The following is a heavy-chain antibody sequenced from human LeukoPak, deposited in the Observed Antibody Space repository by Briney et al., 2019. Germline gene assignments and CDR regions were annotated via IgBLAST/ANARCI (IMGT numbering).Heavy chain of an antibody. D-gene: IGHD1-26*01. CDR3: VGDDGWAFDY. J-gene: IGHJ4*02. CDR1: GFTFTSYT. V-gene: IGHV3-48*02. CDR2: ISIDSGTM. Sequence: GSLRLSCAASGFTFTSYTMNWVRQAPGRGPEWISYISIDSGTMHYADSVKGRFTISRDNAKNSLFLQVNSLRDDDTAVYYCVGDDGWAFDYWGQGTRVTVSS.